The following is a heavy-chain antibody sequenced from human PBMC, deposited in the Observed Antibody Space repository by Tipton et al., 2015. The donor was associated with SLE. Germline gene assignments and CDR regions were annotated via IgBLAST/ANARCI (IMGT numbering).Heavy chain of an antibody. CDR2: IYYSGST. V-gene: IGHV4-59*11. J-gene: IGHJ3*02. D-gene: IGHD3-22*01. CDR1: GGSISSHY. Sequence: TLSLTCTVSGGSISSHYWSWFRQPPGKGLEWIGYIYYSGSTNYNPSLKSRVTISVDTSKNQFSLKLSSVTAADTAVYYCARGDYYDSSGHDAFDIWGQGTMVTVSS. CDR3: ARGDYYDSSGHDAFDI.